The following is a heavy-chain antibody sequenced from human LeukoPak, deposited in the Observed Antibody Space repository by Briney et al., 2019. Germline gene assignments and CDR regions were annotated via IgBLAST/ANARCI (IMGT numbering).Heavy chain of an antibody. V-gene: IGHV4-59*01. Sequence: SETLSLTCTVSGGSISSYYWSWIRQPPGKGLEWIGYIYYSGSTKYNPSLKSRVTISVDASKTQLSLKLNSVTAADTAVYYCARDRRGGNWGQGTLVTVSS. CDR1: GGSISSYY. CDR2: IYYSGST. CDR3: ARDRRGGN. J-gene: IGHJ4*02. D-gene: IGHD5-12*01.